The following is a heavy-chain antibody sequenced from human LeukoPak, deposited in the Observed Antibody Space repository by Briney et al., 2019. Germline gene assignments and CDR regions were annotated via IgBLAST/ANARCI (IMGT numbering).Heavy chain of an antibody. CDR1: GFTFSSYE. CDR3: ARVGVVVAATGNLWFDP. J-gene: IGHJ5*02. V-gene: IGHV3-48*03. Sequence: PGGSLRLSCAASGFTFSSYEMNWVRQAPGKGLEWVSCISSSGTTIYYADSVKGRFTISRDNAKNSLYLQMNSLRAEDTAVYYCARVGVVVAATGNLWFDPWGQGTLVTVSS. D-gene: IGHD2-15*01. CDR2: ISSSGTTI.